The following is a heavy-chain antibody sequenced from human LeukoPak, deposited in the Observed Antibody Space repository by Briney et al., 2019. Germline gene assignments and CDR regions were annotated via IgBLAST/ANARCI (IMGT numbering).Heavy chain of an antibody. Sequence: ASVKVSCKASGYTFTSYYMRWVRQAPGQGLEWMGIINPSGGSTSYAQKFQGRVTMTRDTSTSTVYMELSSLRSEDTAVYYCARDPSAVAGTFHGMDVWGQGTTVTVSS. J-gene: IGHJ6*02. CDR2: INPSGGST. CDR1: GYTFTSYY. CDR3: ARDPSAVAGTFHGMDV. D-gene: IGHD6-19*01. V-gene: IGHV1-46*01.